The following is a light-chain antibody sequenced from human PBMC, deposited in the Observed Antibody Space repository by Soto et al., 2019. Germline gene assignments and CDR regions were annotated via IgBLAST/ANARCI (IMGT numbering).Light chain of an antibody. CDR2: DVS. J-gene: IGLJ1*01. V-gene: IGLV2-14*01. CDR3: GSYASGSSEV. Sequence: QSALTQPASVSGSPGQSITISCTGTSSDVGGYNYVSWYQQHPGKAPKLMIYDVSNRPSGVSDRFSGSKSGNTASLTISGLQAEDEADYYCGSYASGSSEVFGTGTKATVL. CDR1: SSDVGGYNY.